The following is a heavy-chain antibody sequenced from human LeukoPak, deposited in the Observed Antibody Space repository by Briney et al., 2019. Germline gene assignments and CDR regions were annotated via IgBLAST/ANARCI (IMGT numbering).Heavy chain of an antibody. V-gene: IGHV3-7*01. CDR2: IKQDGSEK. CDR3: AKGQSSCYDY. CDR1: GLPHSQYC. D-gene: IGHD6-19*01. J-gene: IGHJ4*02. Sequence: GGSLTLSCVPSGLPHSQYCMSCVRHAPGKGREWVANIKQDGSEKHYVDSVVGRFTISSDNSKNTLYLQMNRLRAEDTAVYYCAKGQSSCYDYWGQGTLVTVSS.